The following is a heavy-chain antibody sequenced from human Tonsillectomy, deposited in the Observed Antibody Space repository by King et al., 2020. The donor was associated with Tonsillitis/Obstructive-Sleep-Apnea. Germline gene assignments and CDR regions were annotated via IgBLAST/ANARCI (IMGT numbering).Heavy chain of an antibody. J-gene: IGHJ4*02. V-gene: IGHV3-74*01. D-gene: IGHD5-18*01. CDR3: ASNSYGLWYFAY. Sequence: DVQLVESGGGLVQPGGSLRLSCAASGFTFSSYWMHWVRQAPGKGLVWVSRINMDGSSTTYADSVKGRFTISRDNARNTLYLQMNSLRAEDTAVYYCASNSYGLWYFAYWGQGTLVTVSS. CDR2: INMDGSST. CDR1: GFTFSSYW.